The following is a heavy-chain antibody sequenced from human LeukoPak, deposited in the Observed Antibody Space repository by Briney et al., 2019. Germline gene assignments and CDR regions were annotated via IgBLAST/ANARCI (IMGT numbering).Heavy chain of an antibody. V-gene: IGHV3-23*01. D-gene: IGHD3-16*02. CDR2: ISGSGGST. J-gene: IGHJ4*02. CDR3: AKEDTFGGVIAIDYFDY. CDR1: GFTFSSYG. Sequence: PGGSLRLSCAASGFTFSSYGMSWVRQAPGKGLEWVSVISGSGGSTYYADSVRGRFTISRDNSKNTLYLQMNSLRAEDTAVYYCAKEDTFGGVIAIDYFDYWGQGTLVTVSS.